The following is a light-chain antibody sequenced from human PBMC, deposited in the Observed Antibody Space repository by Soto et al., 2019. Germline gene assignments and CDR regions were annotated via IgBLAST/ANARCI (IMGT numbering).Light chain of an antibody. CDR1: SANIGAAYN. J-gene: IGLJ1*01. CDR3: QSYDSSLSGYV. V-gene: IGLV1-40*01. Sequence: SLPTQPPSVSGAPGQRVPNSCPGSSANIGAAYNVDWYQQLPGTAPKLLIYGNNNRPSGVPARFSGSKSGTSASLAIAGLQAEDEGDYYCQSYDSSLSGYVFGTGTKVTVL. CDR2: GNN.